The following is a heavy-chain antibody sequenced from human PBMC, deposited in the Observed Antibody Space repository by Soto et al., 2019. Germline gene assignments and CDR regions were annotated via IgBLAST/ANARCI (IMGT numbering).Heavy chain of an antibody. J-gene: IGHJ4*01. D-gene: IGHD4-17*01. CDR2: IYYSGST. CDR3: AGDDYENINDY. V-gene: IGHV4-59*01. CDR1: GGSISSYY. Sequence: TSETLSLTCTVSGGSISSYYWSWIRQPPGKGLEWIGYIYYSGSTNYNPSLKSRVTISVDTSKNQFSLKLSSVTAADTAVYYCAGDDYENINDYWGHGTLVTVSS.